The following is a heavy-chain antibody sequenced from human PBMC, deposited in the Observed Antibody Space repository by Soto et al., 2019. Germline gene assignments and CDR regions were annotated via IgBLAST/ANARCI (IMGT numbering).Heavy chain of an antibody. CDR2: IYSGGST. Sequence: GGSLRLSCAASGFTVSSNYMSWVRQAPGKGLEWVSVIYSGGSTYYADSVKGRFTISRDNSKNTLYLQMNSLRAEDTAVYYCARNYYDILTGLRNWGQGTLVTVSS. V-gene: IGHV3-53*01. D-gene: IGHD3-9*01. CDR1: GFTVSSNY. J-gene: IGHJ4*02. CDR3: ARNYYDILTGLRN.